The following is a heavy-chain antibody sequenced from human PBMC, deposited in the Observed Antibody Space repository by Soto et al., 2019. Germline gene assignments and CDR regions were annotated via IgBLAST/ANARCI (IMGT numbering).Heavy chain of an antibody. CDR2: ISGSGVIK. J-gene: IGHJ2*01. D-gene: IGHD3-22*01. CDR3: SKDIGSTVISGSPFLYFCL. CDR1: GFTFPDYA. V-gene: IGHV3-23*01. Sequence: EVQLLESGGGLVQPGGSLRLSCAASGFTFPDYAMSWVRQAPGKGLEWVSGISGSGVIKYYADSVKGRFPISRDNSHNTVYLQMTSLRAEDTAVYYCSKDIGSTVISGSPFLYFCLCGRVNLVTVSS.